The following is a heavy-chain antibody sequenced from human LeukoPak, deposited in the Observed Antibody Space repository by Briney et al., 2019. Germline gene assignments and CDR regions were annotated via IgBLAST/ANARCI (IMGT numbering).Heavy chain of an antibody. Sequence: SETLSLTCTVSGGSISSHYWSWIRQPPGKGLEWIGYIYTSGSTNYNPSLKSRVTISVDTSKNQFSLKLSSVTAADTAVYYCARLKSYSGSYLSAFDIWGQGTMVTVSS. CDR2: IYTSGST. J-gene: IGHJ3*02. D-gene: IGHD1-26*01. V-gene: IGHV4-4*09. CDR1: GGSISSHY. CDR3: ARLKSYSGSYLSAFDI.